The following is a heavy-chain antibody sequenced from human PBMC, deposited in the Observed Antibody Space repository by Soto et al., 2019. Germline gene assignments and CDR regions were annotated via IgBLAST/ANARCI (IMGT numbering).Heavy chain of an antibody. CDR3: ARDRGSAIDF. CDR1: GGSVSSGNYY. V-gene: IGHV4-61*03. CDR2: IHDSGIT. Sequence: SETLSLTCTVSGGSVSSGNYYWTWIRQPPGKGLEWFAYIHDSGITNYNPSLKSRVTLSVDTSKNHFSLKLSSVTAADTAVYYCARDRGSAIDFWGQGTLVTVSS. J-gene: IGHJ4*02. D-gene: IGHD3-16*01.